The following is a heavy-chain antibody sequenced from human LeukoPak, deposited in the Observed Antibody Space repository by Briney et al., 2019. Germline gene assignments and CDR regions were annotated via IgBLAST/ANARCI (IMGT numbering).Heavy chain of an antibody. D-gene: IGHD3-22*01. CDR3: VRVYYDSSGYYLTDYYFDS. V-gene: IGHV4-39*01. CDR2: THYSGIT. J-gene: IGHJ4*02. Sequence: NPSETLSLTCTVSGDSISSSSFHWGWIRQPPGRGLEWVASTHYSGITYYSPSLKGRVTASVDTSRNRLSLQLSSVTAADTAVYYCVRVYYDSSGYYLTDYYFDSWGQGTLVTVSS. CDR1: GDSISSSSFH.